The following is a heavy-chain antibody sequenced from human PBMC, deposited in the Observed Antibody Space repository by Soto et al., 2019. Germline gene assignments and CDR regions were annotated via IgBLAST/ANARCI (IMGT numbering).Heavy chain of an antibody. J-gene: IGHJ3*02. CDR2: ISSSSSYI. Sequence: GGSLRLSCAASGFTFSSDSMNWFRQAPGKGLEWVSSISSSSSYIYYADSVKGRFTISRDNAKNSLYLQMNSLRAEDTAVYYCARDYGDDAFDIWGQGTMVTVSS. CDR3: ARDYGDDAFDI. V-gene: IGHV3-21*01. D-gene: IGHD3-10*01. CDR1: GFTFSSDS.